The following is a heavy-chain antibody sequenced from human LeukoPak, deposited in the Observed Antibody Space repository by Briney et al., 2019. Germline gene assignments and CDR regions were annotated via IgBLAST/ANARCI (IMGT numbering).Heavy chain of an antibody. D-gene: IGHD6-19*01. CDR2: ISYDGSNK. Sequence: GRSLRLSCAASGFTFSSNAMHWVRQAPGKGLEWVAVISYDGSNKYYADSVKGRFTISRDNSKNTLYLQMNSLRAEDTAVYYCAKMEAYSSGWSYYYYGMDVWGQGTTVTVSS. J-gene: IGHJ6*02. CDR1: GFTFSSNA. V-gene: IGHV3-30-3*02. CDR3: AKMEAYSSGWSYYYYGMDV.